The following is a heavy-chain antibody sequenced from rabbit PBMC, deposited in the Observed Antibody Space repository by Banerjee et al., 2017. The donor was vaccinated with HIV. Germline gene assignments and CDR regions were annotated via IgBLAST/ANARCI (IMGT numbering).Heavy chain of an antibody. CDR3: VRDVDYGYVDL. CDR1: GIDFSSYYY. CDR2: IYTGDGST. J-gene: IGHJ4*01. Sequence: QEQLEESGGDLVKPEGSLTLTCKASGIDFSSYYYMCWVRQAPGKGLEWIACIYTGDGSTYYASWAKGRFTISKTSSTTVTLHMTSLTAADTATYFCVRDVDYGYVDLWGPGTLVTVS. V-gene: IGHV1S45*01. D-gene: IGHD6-1*01.